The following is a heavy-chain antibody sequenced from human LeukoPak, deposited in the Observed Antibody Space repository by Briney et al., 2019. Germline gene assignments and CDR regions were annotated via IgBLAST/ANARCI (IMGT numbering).Heavy chain of an antibody. D-gene: IGHD2-15*01. V-gene: IGHV1-8*01. J-gene: IGHJ6*02. CDR1: GYTFTSYD. CDR2: MNPSGGNT. CDR3: ARGFSGGSCNGMDV. Sequence: ASVKVSCKASGYTFTSYDINWVRQATGLGLEWMGWMNPSGGNTGYAQKFLGRVTMARDTSIRTAYMELSNLRSEDTAVYYCARGFSGGSCNGMDVWGQGTTVTVSS.